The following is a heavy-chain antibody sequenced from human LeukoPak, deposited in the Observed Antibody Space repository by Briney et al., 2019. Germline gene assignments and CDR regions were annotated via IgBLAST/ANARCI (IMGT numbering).Heavy chain of an antibody. CDR1: GFTFSSYG. CDR2: ISYDGSNK. J-gene: IGHJ6*02. Sequence: GRSLRLSCAASGFTFSSYGMHWVRQAPGKGLEWVAVISYDGSNKYYADSVKGRFTISRDNSKNTLYLQMNSLRAEDTAVYYCAKSRKVRGAYYYYYGMDVWGQGTTVTVSS. CDR3: AKSRKVRGAYYYYYGMDV. V-gene: IGHV3-30*18. D-gene: IGHD3-10*01.